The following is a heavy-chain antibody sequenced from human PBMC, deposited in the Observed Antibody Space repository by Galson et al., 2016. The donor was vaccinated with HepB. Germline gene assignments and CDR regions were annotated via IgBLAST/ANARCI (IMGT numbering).Heavy chain of an antibody. CDR1: GGAISHYS. CDR3: ARGLYCSRTSCNLSPFDY. D-gene: IGHD2-2*01. Sequence: SETLSLTCTVSGGAISHYSWNWIRQPPGKGLEWIGYIYYSGSTTYNPSLKSRVTISVDTSKNQFSLKLSSVTAADTAVYYCARGLYCSRTSCNLSPFDYWGRGALVTVSS. V-gene: IGHV4-59*01. CDR2: IYYSGST. J-gene: IGHJ4*02.